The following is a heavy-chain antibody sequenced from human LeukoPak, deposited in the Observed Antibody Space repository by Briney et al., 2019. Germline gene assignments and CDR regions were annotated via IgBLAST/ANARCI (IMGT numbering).Heavy chain of an antibody. Sequence: SETLSLTCTVSGSSVSTYHWGWIRQPSGKGLEWIGYSYYTGSTNYNPSLTGRVTISVDMSKNQFSLKPISVTAADTAVYHCARVRGGYDAIDHWGQGTLVTVSS. CDR3: ARVRGGYDAIDH. CDR2: SYYTGST. D-gene: IGHD5-12*01. V-gene: IGHV4-59*02. CDR1: GSSVSTYH. J-gene: IGHJ4*02.